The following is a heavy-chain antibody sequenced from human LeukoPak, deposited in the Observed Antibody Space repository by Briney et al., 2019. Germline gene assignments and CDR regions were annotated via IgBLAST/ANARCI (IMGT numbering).Heavy chain of an antibody. D-gene: IGHD3-22*01. CDR3: ARDYDSSGYYPNVDY. CDR2: ISSSSSYI. V-gene: IGHV3-21*01. Sequence: GGSLRLSCAASGFTFSSYSMNWVRQAPGKGLEWVSSISSSSSYIYYADSVKGRFTISRDNAKNSLYLQMNSLRAEDTAVYYCARDYDSSGYYPNVDYWGQGTLVTVSS. J-gene: IGHJ4*02. CDR1: GFTFSSYS.